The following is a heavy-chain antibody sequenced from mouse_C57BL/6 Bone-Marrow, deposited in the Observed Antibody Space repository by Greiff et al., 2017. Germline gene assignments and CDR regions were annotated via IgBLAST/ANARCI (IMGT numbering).Heavy chain of an antibody. Sequence: QVQLQQSGPELVKPGASVKISCKASGYAFSSSWMNWVKQRPGKGLEWIGRIYPGDGDTNYNGKFKGKATLTADKSSSTAYMQLSSLTSEDSAVYFCARERGYDDDVGYAMDYWGQGTSVTVSS. J-gene: IGHJ4*01. V-gene: IGHV1-82*01. CDR1: GYAFSSSW. D-gene: IGHD2-4*01. CDR2: IYPGDGDT. CDR3: ARERGYDDDVGYAMDY.